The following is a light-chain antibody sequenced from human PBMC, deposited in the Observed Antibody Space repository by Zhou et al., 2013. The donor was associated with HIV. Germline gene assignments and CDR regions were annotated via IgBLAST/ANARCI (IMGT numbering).Light chain of an antibody. CDR1: QGIRYD. CDR2: AAS. J-gene: IGKJ5*01. Sequence: AIQMTQSPSSLSASVGDRVTITCRSSQGIRYDLGWYQQKPGKAPKLLIYAASTLQRGVPSRFSGSGSGTDFTLTISSLQPEDFATYYCQQLNSYPITFGQGTRLEIK. V-gene: IGKV1-6*01. CDR3: QQLNSYPIT.